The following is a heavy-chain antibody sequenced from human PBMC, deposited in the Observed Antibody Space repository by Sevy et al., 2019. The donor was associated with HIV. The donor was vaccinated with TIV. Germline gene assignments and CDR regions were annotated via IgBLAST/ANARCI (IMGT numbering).Heavy chain of an antibody. Sequence: GGSLRLSCAASGFIFNDYWMHCVRQAPGKGLEWVANINEHGSTNYYLDSVKGRFTISRDNAKNSLFLQMNSLRVDDTAVYYCARAIGAGAAYWGQGTPVTVSS. CDR3: ARAIGAGAAY. CDR2: INEHGSTN. CDR1: GFIFNDYW. V-gene: IGHV3-7*03. D-gene: IGHD6-13*01. J-gene: IGHJ4*02.